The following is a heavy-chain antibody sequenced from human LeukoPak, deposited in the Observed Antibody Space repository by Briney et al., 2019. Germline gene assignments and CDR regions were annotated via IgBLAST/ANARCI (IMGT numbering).Heavy chain of an antibody. V-gene: IGHV3-30*02. CDR2: IRYDGSNK. Sequence: GSLRLSCAASGFTFSSYGMHWVRQAPGKGLEWVAFIRYDGSNKYYADSVKGRFTISRDNSKNTLYLQMNSLRAEDTAVYYCAKAVVPAPRGWFDPWGQGTLVTVSS. D-gene: IGHD2-2*01. J-gene: IGHJ5*02. CDR1: GFTFSSYG. CDR3: AKAVVPAPRGWFDP.